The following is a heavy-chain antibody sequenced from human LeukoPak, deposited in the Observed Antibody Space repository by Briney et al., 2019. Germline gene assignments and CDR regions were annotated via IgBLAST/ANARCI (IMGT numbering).Heavy chain of an antibody. CDR1: GFTFNNYG. V-gene: IGHV3-23*01. CDR3: ARDLGQYYDTSDNWFDP. Sequence: DPGGSLRLSCAASGFTFNNYGMNWVRQAPGKGLEWVSAISGSGGSTYYADSVKGRFTISRDNAKNTLNLQMNSLRAEDTAVYYCARDLGQYYDTSDNWFDPWGQGTLVTVSS. D-gene: IGHD3-22*01. CDR2: ISGSGGST. J-gene: IGHJ5*02.